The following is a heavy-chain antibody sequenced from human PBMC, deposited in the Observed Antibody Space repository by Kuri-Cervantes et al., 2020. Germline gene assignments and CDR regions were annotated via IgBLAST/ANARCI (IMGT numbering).Heavy chain of an antibody. Sequence: GESLKISCKGSGYSFTSYWIGWVRQLPGKGLEWVGIIYPGDSDTRYSPSFQGQVTISADKSISTAYLQWSSLKASDTAMYYCARVSPGYCSGGSCRGAWFDPWGQGTLVTVSS. D-gene: IGHD2-15*01. J-gene: IGHJ5*02. V-gene: IGHV5-51*01. CDR1: GYSFTSYW. CDR2: IYPGDSDT. CDR3: ARVSPGYCSGGSCRGAWFDP.